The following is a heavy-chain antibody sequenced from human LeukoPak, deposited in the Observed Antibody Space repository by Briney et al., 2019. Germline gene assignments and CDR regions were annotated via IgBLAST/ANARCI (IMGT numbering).Heavy chain of an antibody. CDR1: GFTFSSFA. J-gene: IGHJ4*02. V-gene: IGHV3-23*01. D-gene: IGHD6-13*01. Sequence: GGSLRLSCAASGFTFSSFAMSWVRLAPGKGLEWVSSISNSGGGTYYAESVKGRFTISRDNSKNTLYLQVSSLRAEDTAIYYCARPAYSSSWYYFEYWGQGTLVTASS. CDR2: ISNSGGGT. CDR3: ARPAYSSSWYYFEY.